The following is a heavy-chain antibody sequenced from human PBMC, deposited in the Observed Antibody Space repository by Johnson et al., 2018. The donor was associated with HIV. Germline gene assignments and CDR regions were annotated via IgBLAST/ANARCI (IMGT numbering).Heavy chain of an antibody. CDR2: MSSGDNT. J-gene: IGHJ3*02. CDR3: ARGGGSWWGTEIDTFDI. CDR1: GFTVSSNY. Sequence: VESGGGLVQPGGSLRLSCVASGFTVSSNYMSWVRQAPGKGLEWVSVMSSGDNTHYADSVKGRFTISIDNSKNTLYLQMKSLRTEDTAVYYCARGGGSWWGTEIDTFDIWGQGTMVTVSS. D-gene: IGHD1/OR15-1a*01. V-gene: IGHV3-66*02.